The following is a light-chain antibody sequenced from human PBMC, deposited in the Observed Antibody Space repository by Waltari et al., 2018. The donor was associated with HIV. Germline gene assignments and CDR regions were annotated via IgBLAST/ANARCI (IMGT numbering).Light chain of an antibody. Sequence: QSVLTQPPSASGTPGQRVTISCSGSSSNIGSNTVNWYQQFPGTAPKLLIYSNKQRPAGVPDRFSGSKSGTSASLAISGLQSEDEADYYCAAWDDSLNGVVFGGGTKLTVL. CDR1: SSNIGSNT. V-gene: IGLV1-44*01. J-gene: IGLJ2*01. CDR2: SNK. CDR3: AAWDDSLNGVV.